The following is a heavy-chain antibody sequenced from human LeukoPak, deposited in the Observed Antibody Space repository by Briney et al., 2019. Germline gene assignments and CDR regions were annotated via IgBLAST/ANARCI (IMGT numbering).Heavy chain of an antibody. D-gene: IGHD4/OR15-4a*01. Sequence: GGSLRLSCAASGFTFSSYGMSWVRQAPGKGLEWVANIKQDGSEKQYVDSVKGRFAISSDNAKNTLYLQMNSPKAEDTAVYYCGRFTRSGASVYWGQGTLVTVSS. CDR1: GFTFSSYG. CDR2: IKQDGSEK. CDR3: GRFTRSGASVY. V-gene: IGHV3-7*04. J-gene: IGHJ4*02.